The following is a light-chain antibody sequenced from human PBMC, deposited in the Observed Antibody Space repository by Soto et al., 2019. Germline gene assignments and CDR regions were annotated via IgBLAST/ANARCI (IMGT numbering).Light chain of an antibody. CDR3: QQRSNWPLT. CDR1: QSVSSSY. V-gene: IGKV3-11*01. J-gene: IGKJ5*01. Sequence: IVLTQSPDTLSLSPGERATLSCRASQSVSSSYLAWYQQKPGQAPRLLIYDASNRATGIPARFSGSGSGTDFTLTISSLEPEDFAVYYCQQRSNWPLTFGGGTRLEIK. CDR2: DAS.